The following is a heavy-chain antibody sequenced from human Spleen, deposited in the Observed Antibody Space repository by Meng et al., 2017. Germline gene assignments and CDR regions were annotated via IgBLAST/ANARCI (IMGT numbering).Heavy chain of an antibody. CDR2: INPKSGDT. Sequence: LVQSGAEVKKPGASVKVSCKPSGYNFPDYYINWVRRAPGQGLEWMGRINPKSGDTHYAQRFQGRVTMTGDTSISTAYMELSGLRSDDTAMYYCARDEDISAAGKLFGDYWGQGTLVTVSS. D-gene: IGHD6-13*01. V-gene: IGHV1-2*06. CDR1: GYNFPDYY. CDR3: ARDEDISAAGKLFGDY. J-gene: IGHJ4*02.